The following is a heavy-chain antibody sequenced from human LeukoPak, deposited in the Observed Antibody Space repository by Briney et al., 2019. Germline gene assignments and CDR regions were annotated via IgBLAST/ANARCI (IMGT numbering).Heavy chain of an antibody. CDR2: IFPSGGEI. D-gene: IGHD2-8*02. V-gene: IGHV3-21*04. CDR3: ATYRQVLLPFES. CDR1: GFTFSSYS. J-gene: IGHJ4*02. Sequence: GGSLRLSCAASGFTFSSYSMNWVRQPPGKGLEWVSSIFPSGGEIHYADSVRGRFTISRDNSRSTLSLQMNSLRAEDTAIYYCATYRQVLLPFESWGQGTLVTVSS.